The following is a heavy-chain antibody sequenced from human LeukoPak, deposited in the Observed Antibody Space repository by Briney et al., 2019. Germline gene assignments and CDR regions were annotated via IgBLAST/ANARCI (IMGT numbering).Heavy chain of an antibody. D-gene: IGHD3-22*01. CDR2: ISAYNGNT. Sequence: ASVKVSCKASGYTFTSYGISWVRQAPGQGLEWMGWISAYNGNTNYAQKLQGRVTMTTDTSTSTAYMELRSLRSDDTALYYCARLPDYYDSSWFDPWGQGTLVTVSS. CDR1: GYTFTSYG. J-gene: IGHJ5*02. CDR3: ARLPDYYDSSWFDP. V-gene: IGHV1-18*01.